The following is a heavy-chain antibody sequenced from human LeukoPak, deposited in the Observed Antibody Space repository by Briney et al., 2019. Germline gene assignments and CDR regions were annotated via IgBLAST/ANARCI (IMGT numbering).Heavy chain of an antibody. V-gene: IGHV1-18*01. CDR1: GYTFVSFG. D-gene: IGHD3-3*01. CDR2: ISVYNGNQ. Sequence: ASVKVSCKASGYTFVSFGIAWVRQAPGQGLEWMGWISVYNGNQKIEQNFQGRVTMTTDISTSTAYMELGSLRSDDTAVYYCGRVPTVFGVDPEQNHIDHWGRGTLVIVSS. J-gene: IGHJ4*01. CDR3: GRVPTVFGVDPEQNHIDH.